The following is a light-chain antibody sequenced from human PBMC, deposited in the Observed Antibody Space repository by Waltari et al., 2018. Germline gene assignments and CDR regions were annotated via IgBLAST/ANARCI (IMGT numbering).Light chain of an antibody. CDR3: QQLHTYPYT. V-gene: IGKV1-9*01. Sequence: DIQLTQSPSFLSASVGDRVTITCRASQGFSSYLAWYQQEPGKAPKLLISSASTLQSGVPSRFSGSGSGTAFTLTISSLQPEDFAAYYCQQLHTYPYTFGQGTKVEIK. J-gene: IGKJ2*01. CDR2: SAS. CDR1: QGFSSY.